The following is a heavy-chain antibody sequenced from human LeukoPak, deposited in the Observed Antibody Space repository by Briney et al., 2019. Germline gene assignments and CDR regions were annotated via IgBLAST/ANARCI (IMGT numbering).Heavy chain of an antibody. CDR3: ASGATRLDFFDF. CDR1: GFTVSNNY. J-gene: IGHJ4*02. D-gene: IGHD1-26*01. V-gene: IGHV3-53*01. CDR2: IYSGGST. Sequence: GGSLRLSCAASGFTVSNNYMSWVRQAPGRGLEWVSVIYSGGSTYYADSVKGRFTISRDNAKNSLYLQMNSLRAEDTAVYYCASGATRLDFFDFWGQGTLVTVSS.